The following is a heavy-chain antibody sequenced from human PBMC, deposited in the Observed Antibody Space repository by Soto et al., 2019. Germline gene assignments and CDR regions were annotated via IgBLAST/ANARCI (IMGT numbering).Heavy chain of an antibody. D-gene: IGHD6-13*01. CDR1: GGSISSGDYY. CDR3: ARGDLSSSWYRWFDP. V-gene: IGHV4-30-4*01. CDR2: IYYSGST. Sequence: PSATLSLTCTGSGGSISSGDYYWSWIRQPPGKGLEWIGYIYYSGSTYYNPSLKSRVTISVDTSKNQFSLKLSSVTAADTAVYYCARGDLSSSWYRWFDPWGQGTLVTVYS. J-gene: IGHJ5*02.